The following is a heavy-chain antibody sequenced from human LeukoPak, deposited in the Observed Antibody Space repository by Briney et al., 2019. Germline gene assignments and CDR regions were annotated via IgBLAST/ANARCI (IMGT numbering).Heavy chain of an antibody. J-gene: IGHJ5*02. Sequence: TTSETLSLTCTVSGGSISSYSWSWIRQPPGKGLEWIGSIYYSGSTYYNPPLKSRVTISVDTSKNQFSLKLSSVTAADTAVYYCARLDGYCSGGSCYSVSFVDPWGQGTLVTVSS. D-gene: IGHD2-15*01. CDR1: GGSISSYS. V-gene: IGHV4-59*05. CDR3: ARLDGYCSGGSCYSVSFVDP. CDR2: IYYSGST.